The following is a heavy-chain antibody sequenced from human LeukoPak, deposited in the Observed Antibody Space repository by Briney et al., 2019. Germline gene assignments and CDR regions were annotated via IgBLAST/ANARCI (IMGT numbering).Heavy chain of an antibody. CDR1: GYTLTELS. CDR3: VTSGAMVRGALDY. V-gene: IGHV1-24*01. J-gene: IGHJ4*02. D-gene: IGHD3-10*01. CDR2: FDPEDGEA. Sequence: ASVKVSCKVSGYTLTELSMHWVRQAPGKGLEWMGGFDPEDGEAIYAQKFQGRVTMTEDTSTDTAYMELSSLRSEDTAVYYCVTSGAMVRGALDYWGQGTLVTVSS.